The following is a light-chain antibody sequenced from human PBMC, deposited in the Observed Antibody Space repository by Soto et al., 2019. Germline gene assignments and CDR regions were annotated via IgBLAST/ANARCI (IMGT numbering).Light chain of an antibody. CDR2: DVT. J-gene: IGLJ1*01. CDR1: SSDVGGYNY. CDR3: CSSAGGHTFV. Sequence: QSVLTQPRSVSGSPGQSVTISCTGTSSDVGGYNYVSWYQQHPGKAPKVMIYDVTKRPSGVPDRFSGSKSGNTASLTISGLQAEDEADYYCCSSAGGHTFVFGIGTKLTVL. V-gene: IGLV2-11*01.